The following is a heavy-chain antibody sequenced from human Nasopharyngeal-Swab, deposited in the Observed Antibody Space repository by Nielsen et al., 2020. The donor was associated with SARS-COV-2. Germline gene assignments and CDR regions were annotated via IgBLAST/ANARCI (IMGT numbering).Heavy chain of an antibody. Sequence: GGSLRLCCAASGFTFSDYYMSWIRQAPGKGLEWVSYISSSGSTIYYADSVKGRFTTSRDNAKNSLYLQMNSLRAEDTAVYYCARDKFWRQWYYYGMDVWGQGTTVTVSS. CDR1: GFTFSDYY. V-gene: IGHV3-11*01. CDR2: ISSSGSTI. J-gene: IGHJ6*02. D-gene: IGHD6-19*01. CDR3: ARDKFWRQWYYYGMDV.